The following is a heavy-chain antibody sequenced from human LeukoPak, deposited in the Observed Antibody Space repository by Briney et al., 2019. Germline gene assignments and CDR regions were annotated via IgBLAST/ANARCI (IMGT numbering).Heavy chain of an antibody. CDR2: INHSGST. Sequence: SETLSLTCAVYGGSFSGYYWSWIRQPPGKGLEWIGEINHSGSTNYNPSLKGRVTISVDTSKNQFSLKLSSVTAADTAVYYCARGIIVGATGGGYWGQGTLVTVSS. V-gene: IGHV4-34*01. D-gene: IGHD1-26*01. CDR1: GGSFSGYY. J-gene: IGHJ4*02. CDR3: ARGIIVGATGGGY.